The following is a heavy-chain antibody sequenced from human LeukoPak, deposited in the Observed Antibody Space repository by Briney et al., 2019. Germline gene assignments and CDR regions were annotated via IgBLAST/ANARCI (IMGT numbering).Heavy chain of an antibody. V-gene: IGHV3-21*01. J-gene: IGHJ4*02. CDR3: ARGLAAAGTQNY. Sequence: GGSLRLSCEASGFTFSDYWMSWVRQAPGKGLEWVSSISSSSSYIYYADSVKGRFTISRDNAKNSLYLQMNSLRAEDTAVYYCARGLAAAGTQNYWGQGTLVTVSS. CDR1: GFTFSDYW. D-gene: IGHD6-13*01. CDR2: ISSSSSYI.